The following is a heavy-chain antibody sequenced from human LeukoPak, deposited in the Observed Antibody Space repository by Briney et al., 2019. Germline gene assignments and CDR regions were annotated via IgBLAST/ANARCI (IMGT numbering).Heavy chain of an antibody. CDR3: AKDTSLLWFGELGH. J-gene: IGHJ4*02. CDR1: GFTFSSYG. D-gene: IGHD3-10*01. CDR2: ISYDGTNK. Sequence: GRSLRLSCAASGFTFSSYGMHWVRQAPGKGLEWVAVISYDGTNKYYADSVKGRFTISRDNSKNTLYLQMNSLRAEDTAVYYCAKDTSLLWFGELGHWGQGTLVTVSS. V-gene: IGHV3-30*18.